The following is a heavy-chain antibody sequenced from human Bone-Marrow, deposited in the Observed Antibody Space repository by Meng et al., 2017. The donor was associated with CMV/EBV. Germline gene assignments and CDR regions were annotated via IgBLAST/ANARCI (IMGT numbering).Heavy chain of an antibody. D-gene: IGHD4-17*01. CDR3: TRDAHLTTVTPNWFDP. V-gene: IGHV1-2*02. J-gene: IGHJ5*02. CDR2: INPNSGDT. Sequence: QLRLLHAGLDLWKPGASEKVSGKASGDTFTDYYMHWVRQAPGQGLEWMGCINPNSGDTNYAQKFQGRVTMTRDTSISTAYMELSRLRSDDTAVYYCTRDAHLTTVTPNWFDPWGQGTLVTVSS. CDR1: GDTFTDYY.